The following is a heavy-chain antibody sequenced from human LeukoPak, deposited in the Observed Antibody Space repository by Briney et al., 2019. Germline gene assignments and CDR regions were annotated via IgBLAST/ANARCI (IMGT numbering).Heavy chain of an antibody. D-gene: IGHD6-19*01. CDR3: ARDWRGYSSEPFDY. CDR2: IIPIFGTA. CDR1: GGTFSSYA. V-gene: IGHV1-69*05. J-gene: IGHJ4*02. Sequence: EASVKVSCKASGGTFSSYAISWVRQAPGQGLEWMGRIIPIFGTANYAQKFQGRVTITTDESTSTAYMELSSLRSADTAVYYCARDWRGYSSEPFDYWGQGTLVTVSS.